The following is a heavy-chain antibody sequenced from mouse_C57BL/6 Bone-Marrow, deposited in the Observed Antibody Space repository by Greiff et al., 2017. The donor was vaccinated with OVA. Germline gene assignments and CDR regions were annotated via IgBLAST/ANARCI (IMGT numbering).Heavy chain of an antibody. Sequence: QVQLQQPGAELVKPGASVKMSCKASGYTFTRYWITWVKQRPGQGLEWIGDIYPGSGSTNYNEKFKSKATMTVEPSSSTADMQLSSLTSEDSAVYYGARSGAAQATAWFADWGQEALVTVSA. CDR3: ARSGAAQATAWFAD. J-gene: IGHJ3*01. V-gene: IGHV1-55*01. CDR1: GYTFTRYW. D-gene: IGHD3-2*02. CDR2: IYPGSGST.